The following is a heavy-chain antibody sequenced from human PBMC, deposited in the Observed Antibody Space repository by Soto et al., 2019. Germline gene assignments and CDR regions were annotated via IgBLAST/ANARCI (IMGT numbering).Heavy chain of an antibody. Sequence: GGSLRLSXAASGFTFSSYAMSWVRQAPGKGLEWVSAISGSGGSTYYADSVKGRFTISRDNSKNTLYLQMNSLRAEDTAVYYCAKVGPLDCSSTSCYGGANYYYYGMDVWGQGTTVTVSS. J-gene: IGHJ6*02. CDR2: ISGSGGST. CDR3: AKVGPLDCSSTSCYGGANYYYYGMDV. CDR1: GFTFSSYA. V-gene: IGHV3-23*01. D-gene: IGHD2-2*01.